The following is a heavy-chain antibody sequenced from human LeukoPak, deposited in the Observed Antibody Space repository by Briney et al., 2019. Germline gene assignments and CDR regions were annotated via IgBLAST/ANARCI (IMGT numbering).Heavy chain of an antibody. J-gene: IGHJ5*02. D-gene: IGHD3-10*01. Sequence: PSQTLSLTCTVSGGSISSGDYYWSWIRQPPGKGLERIGYIYYSGSTYYNPSLKSRVTISVDTSKNQFSLKLSSVTAADTAVYYCASSSRFGEFSPWGQGTLVTVSS. CDR1: GGSISSGDYY. CDR3: ASSSRFGEFSP. V-gene: IGHV4-30-4*01. CDR2: IYYSGST.